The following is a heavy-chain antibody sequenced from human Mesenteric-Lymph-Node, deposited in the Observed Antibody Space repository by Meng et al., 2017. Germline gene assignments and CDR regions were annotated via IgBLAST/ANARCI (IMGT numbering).Heavy chain of an antibody. CDR1: GGSISSGGYY. CDR2: IYYSGST. Sequence: LRLSCTVSGGSISSGGYYWSWIRQHPGKGLEWIGYIYYSGSTYYNPSLKSRVTISVDTSKNQFSLKLSSVTAADTAVYYCARDIGRRWPYYYGSGSYYDAFDIWGQGTMVTVSS. V-gene: IGHV4-31*03. D-gene: IGHD3-10*01. CDR3: ARDIGRRWPYYYGSGSYYDAFDI. J-gene: IGHJ3*02.